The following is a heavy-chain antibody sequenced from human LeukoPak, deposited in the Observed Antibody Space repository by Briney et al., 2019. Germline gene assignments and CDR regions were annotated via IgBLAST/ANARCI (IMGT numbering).Heavy chain of an antibody. J-gene: IGHJ4*02. Sequence: AGGSLRLSCAASEFTFSSYEMNWVRQAPGKGLEWVSYISSSGSTIYYADSVKGRFTISRDNAKNSLYLQMNSLRAEDTAVYYCARPGAYCGGDCYDYWGQGTLVTVSS. CDR3: ARPGAYCGGDCYDY. V-gene: IGHV3-48*03. CDR2: ISSSGSTI. D-gene: IGHD2-21*02. CDR1: EFTFSSYE.